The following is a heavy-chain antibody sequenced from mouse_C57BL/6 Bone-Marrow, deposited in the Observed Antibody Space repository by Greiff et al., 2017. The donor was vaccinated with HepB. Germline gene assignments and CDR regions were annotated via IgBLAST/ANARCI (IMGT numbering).Heavy chain of an antibody. J-gene: IGHJ4*01. CDR1: GYTFTSYW. Sequence: VQLQQPGAELVKPGASVKLSCKASGYTFTSYWMQWVKQRPGQGLEWIGEIDPSDSYTNYNQKFKGKATLTVDTSSSTAYMQLSSLTSEDSAVYYCVIYVFLYAMDYWGQGTSVTVSS. CDR3: VIYVFLYAMDY. D-gene: IGHD2-12*01. V-gene: IGHV1-50*01. CDR2: IDPSDSYT.